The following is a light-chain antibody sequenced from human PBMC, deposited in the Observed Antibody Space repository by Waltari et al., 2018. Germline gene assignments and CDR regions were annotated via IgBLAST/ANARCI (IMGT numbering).Light chain of an antibody. J-gene: IGLJ3*02. Sequence: QLVLTHSPSASASLGASVKLTCTLSSGHSSNIIAWLPQRPERGPRYLMKVNSDGSHSKGDDIPDRFSGSSSGAERYLTISSLQSEDEADYYCETGGHGTWVFGGGTKLTVL. CDR3: ETGGHGTWV. CDR2: VNSDGSH. V-gene: IGLV4-69*01. CDR1: SGHSSNI.